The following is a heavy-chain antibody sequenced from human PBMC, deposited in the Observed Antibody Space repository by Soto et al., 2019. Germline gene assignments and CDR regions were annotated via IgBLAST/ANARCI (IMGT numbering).Heavy chain of an antibody. Sequence: GGSLRLSCAASGFTFSSYSMNWVRQAPGKGLEWVSYISSSSSTIYYADSVKGRFTISRDNSKNTLYLQMNSLRDEDTAVYYCAKDLSVTGTVTPFDYWGQGTLVTVSS. V-gene: IGHV3-48*02. CDR2: ISSSSSTI. CDR1: GFTFSSYS. CDR3: AKDLSVTGTVTPFDY. D-gene: IGHD1-20*01. J-gene: IGHJ4*02.